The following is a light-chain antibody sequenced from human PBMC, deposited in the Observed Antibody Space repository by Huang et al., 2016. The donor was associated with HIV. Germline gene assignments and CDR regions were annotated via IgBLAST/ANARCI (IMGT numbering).Light chain of an antibody. V-gene: IGKV3-15*01. Sequence: DTVMTQTPATLSVSPGARATLSCRASQSVGSKLAWFQQKPGQAPRLLIHGVSTRATGIPARFSGSGSGTEFTLTISSLQSEDFAVYYCQQYNNWPYTFGQGTKLEIK. CDR3: QQYNNWPYT. CDR1: QSVGSK. J-gene: IGKJ2*01. CDR2: GVS.